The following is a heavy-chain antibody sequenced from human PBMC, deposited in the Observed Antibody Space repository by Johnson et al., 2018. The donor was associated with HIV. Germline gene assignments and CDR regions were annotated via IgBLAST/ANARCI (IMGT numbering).Heavy chain of an antibody. CDR1: GFTVSSNY. CDR2: IGITGDT. CDR3: VWNYVAAFDI. D-gene: IGHD1-7*01. V-gene: IGHV3-13*01. J-gene: IGHJ3*02. Sequence: VLLVESGGGLVQPGWSLRLSCAVSGFTVSSNYMTWVRRAPGKGLEWVSGIGITGDTYYAGSVKGRFTISRDHAKNSLYLQMNSLTAGDMAVYYCVWNYVAAFDIWGQGTMVTVSS.